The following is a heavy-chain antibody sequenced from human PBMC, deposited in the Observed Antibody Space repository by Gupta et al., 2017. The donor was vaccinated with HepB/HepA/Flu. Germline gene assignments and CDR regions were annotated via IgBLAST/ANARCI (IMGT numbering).Heavy chain of an antibody. V-gene: IGHV4-34*01. D-gene: IGHD3-9*01. CDR2: INHSGST. J-gene: IGHJ4*02. CDR3: ARQDILTGRRYFDY. CDR1: GGSFSGYY. Sequence: QVQLQQWGAGLLKPSEPLSLTCAVYGGSFSGYYWSGIRQPPGKGLEWIGEINHSGSTNYKSSLKSRVTISVDTSKNQFSLKLSSVTAADTAVYYCARQDILTGRRYFDYWGQGTLVTVSS.